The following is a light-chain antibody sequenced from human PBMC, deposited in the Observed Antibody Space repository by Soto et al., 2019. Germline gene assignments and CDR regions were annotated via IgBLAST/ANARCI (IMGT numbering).Light chain of an antibody. CDR3: GSYESGGAYV. Sequence: QSVLTQPASVSGSPGQSITISCTGTSSDVGGYNAVSWYQQHPGKAPKLMIYDVSNRPSGASDRFSGSKSGNTASLTISGLQAEDEADYYCGSYESGGAYVFGTGTKVTVL. V-gene: IGLV2-14*01. CDR2: DVS. J-gene: IGLJ1*01. CDR1: SSDVGGYNA.